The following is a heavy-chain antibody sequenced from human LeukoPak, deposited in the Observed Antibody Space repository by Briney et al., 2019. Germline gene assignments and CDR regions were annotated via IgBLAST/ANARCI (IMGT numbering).Heavy chain of an antibody. CDR3: ARATAMVSGIFDY. CDR1: GGTFNSYA. J-gene: IGHJ4*02. D-gene: IGHD5-18*01. Sequence: ASVKVSCKASGGTFNSYAISWVRQAPGQGLEWMGGIIPIFGTANYAQKFQGRVTITTDESTSTAYMELSSLRSEDTAVYYCARATAMVSGIFDYWGQGTLVTVSS. V-gene: IGHV1-69*05. CDR2: IIPIFGTA.